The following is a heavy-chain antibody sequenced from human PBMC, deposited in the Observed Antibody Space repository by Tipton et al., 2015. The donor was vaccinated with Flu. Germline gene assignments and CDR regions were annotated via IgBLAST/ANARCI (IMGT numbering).Heavy chain of an antibody. J-gene: IGHJ4*02. V-gene: IGHV4-31*03. CDR1: GGSISSGAYY. Sequence: TLSLTCTVSGGSISSGAYYWSWVRQHPGKGLEWIGYIYYSGSTYYNPSLESRVIISVDTSKNQFSLKLSSMTAADTAVYYCARARYLSTADYWGQGTLVTVSS. D-gene: IGHD5/OR15-5a*01. CDR2: IYYSGST. CDR3: ARARYLSTADY.